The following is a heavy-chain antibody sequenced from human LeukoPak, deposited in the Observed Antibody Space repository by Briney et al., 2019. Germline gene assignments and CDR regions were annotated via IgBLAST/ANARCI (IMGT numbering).Heavy chain of an antibody. Sequence: PSETQSLTCTVSGGSISSGGYYWSWIRQHPGKGLEWIGYIYYSGSTYYNPSLKSRVTISVDTSKNQFSLKLSSVTAADTAVYYCARGPRCSGGSCYSVRVDPWGQGTLVTVSS. CDR3: ARGPRCSGGSCYSVRVDP. CDR1: GGSISSGGYY. D-gene: IGHD2-15*01. V-gene: IGHV4-31*03. J-gene: IGHJ5*02. CDR2: IYYSGST.